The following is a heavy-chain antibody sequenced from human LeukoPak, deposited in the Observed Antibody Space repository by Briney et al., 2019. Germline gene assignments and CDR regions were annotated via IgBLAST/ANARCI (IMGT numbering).Heavy chain of an antibody. V-gene: IGHV3-23*01. Sequence: PGGSLRLSCAASGFTLSSYAMNWVRQAPGKGLEWVSGISASGGSTNYADSVKGRFTISRDNSNNTLYLQMNSLRAEDTALYYCAKDARRDGYSFDYWGKGTLVTVSS. J-gene: IGHJ4*02. CDR3: AKDARRDGYSFDY. CDR1: GFTLSSYA. D-gene: IGHD5-24*01. CDR2: ISASGGST.